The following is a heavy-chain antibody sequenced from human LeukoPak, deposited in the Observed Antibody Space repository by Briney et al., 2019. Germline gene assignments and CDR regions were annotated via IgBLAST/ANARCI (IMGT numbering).Heavy chain of an antibody. J-gene: IGHJ4*02. D-gene: IGHD2-21*02. CDR2: MSYDGSNK. CDR1: GFTFSSYA. V-gene: IGHV3-30-3*01. CDR3: ARDHGDRGVRKDTLDY. Sequence: GGSLRLSWEASGFTFSSYAMNWFRQAPGKGREWVAVMSYDGSNKYYADSVKGRFTISKDNSMNTLYLQMNSLRAEDTAVYYCARDHGDRGVRKDTLDYWGQGTLVTVSS.